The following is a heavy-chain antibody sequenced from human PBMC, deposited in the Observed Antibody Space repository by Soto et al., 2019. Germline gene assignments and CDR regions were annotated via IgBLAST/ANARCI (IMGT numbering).Heavy chain of an antibody. CDR1: GGSISSGGYS. V-gene: IGHV4-30-2*05. J-gene: IGHJ3*02. CDR3: ARGNLADAFDI. CDR2: IYNSGST. Sequence: SETLSLTCAVSGGSISSGGYSWSWIRQPPGKGLEWIGYIYNSGSTYYNPSLKSRITISLDMSKNQFSLKMTSVTAADTAVYYCARGNLADAFDIWGQGTMVTVSS.